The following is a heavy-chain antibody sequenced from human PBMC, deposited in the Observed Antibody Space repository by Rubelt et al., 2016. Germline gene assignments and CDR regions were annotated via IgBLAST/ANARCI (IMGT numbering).Heavy chain of an antibody. D-gene: IGHD4-17*01. CDR1: GGSFSAYY. V-gene: IGHV4-34*01. Sequence: QVQLQQWGAGLLKPSETLSLTCAVSGGSFSAYYWSWIRQPPRKGLEWIGNFHYGGSTYYNPSLKSRLTISLDTSKNQVSRKLSSVTAADTAVYYCARGGTTNWFDPWGQGTRVTVSS. CDR3: ARGGTTNWFDP. J-gene: IGHJ5*02. CDR2: FHYGGST.